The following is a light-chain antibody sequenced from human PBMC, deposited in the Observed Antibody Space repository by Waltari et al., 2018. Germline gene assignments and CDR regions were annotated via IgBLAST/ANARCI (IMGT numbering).Light chain of an antibody. V-gene: IGKV3-20*01. Sequence: EIVLTQSPGPLSLSPGETATLSCRASQSVPSDYLAWDQQKPGQSPRPVIFTASNRATVFPARFSGSGSGTDFTLTITKLEPEDFAVYFCQQYGSLPLTFGGGTKVEI. J-gene: IGKJ4*01. CDR3: QQYGSLPLT. CDR1: QSVPSDY. CDR2: TAS.